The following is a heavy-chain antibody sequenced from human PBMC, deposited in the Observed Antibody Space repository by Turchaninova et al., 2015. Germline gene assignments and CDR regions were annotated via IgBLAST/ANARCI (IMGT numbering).Heavy chain of an antibody. CDR1: GFSFSHYA. Sequence: EVQLLESGGGLVQPGGSLRLACAASGFSFSHYAMSWVRQAPGKGLGWVTARSESGGSTYYADSVKGRFTISRDNSKNTLYLQMNILRAEDTAVYYCAKDSRRTSGWYYFDYWGQGALVTVSS. V-gene: IGHV3-23*01. CDR2: RSESGGST. J-gene: IGHJ4*02. D-gene: IGHD6-19*01. CDR3: AKDSRRTSGWYYFDY.